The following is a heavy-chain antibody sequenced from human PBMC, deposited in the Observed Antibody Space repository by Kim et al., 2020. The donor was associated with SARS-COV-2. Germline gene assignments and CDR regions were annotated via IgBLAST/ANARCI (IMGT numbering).Heavy chain of an antibody. CDR1: GLTFSSYA. CDR3: APQWLVLGAFDY. D-gene: IGHD6-19*01. Sequence: GGSLRLSCAASGLTFSSYAMSWVRQAPGKGLEWVSAISGSGDSTYYADSVKGRFTISRDNSEKTLYLQMSSLRVEDTAVYYCAPQWLVLGAFDYLGQGTL. V-gene: IGHV3-23*01. CDR2: ISGSGDST. J-gene: IGHJ4*02.